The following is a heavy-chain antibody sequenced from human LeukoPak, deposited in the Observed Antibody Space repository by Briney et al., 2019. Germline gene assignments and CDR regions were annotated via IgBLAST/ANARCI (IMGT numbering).Heavy chain of an antibody. V-gene: IGHV4-59*01. CDR3: AGSFDGRWDY. Sequence: PSETLSLTCTVSGGSISSYYWSWIRQPPGKGLEWIGYIYYSGGTNYNPSLKSRVTISVDTSKNQFSLKLSSVTAADTAVYYCAGSFDGRWDYWGQGTLVTVSS. J-gene: IGHJ4*02. CDR1: GGSISSYY. CDR2: IYYSGGT. D-gene: IGHD3-9*01.